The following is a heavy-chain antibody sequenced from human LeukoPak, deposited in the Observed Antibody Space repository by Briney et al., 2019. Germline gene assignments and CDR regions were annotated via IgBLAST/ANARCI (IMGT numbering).Heavy chain of an antibody. J-gene: IGHJ4*02. V-gene: IGHV4-59*08. CDR1: GGSISSYY. Sequence: SETLSLTCTVSGGSISSYYWSWIRQPPGKGLEWIGYIYYSGSTNYNPSLKSRVTISVDTSKNQFSLKLSSVTAADAAVYYCARLGRDCDILTGYYHPPLWGQGTLVTVSS. D-gene: IGHD3-9*01. CDR2: IYYSGST. CDR3: ARLGRDCDILTGYYHPPL.